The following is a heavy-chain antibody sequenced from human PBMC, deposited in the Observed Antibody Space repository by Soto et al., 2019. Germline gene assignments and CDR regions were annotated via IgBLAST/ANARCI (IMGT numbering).Heavy chain of an antibody. CDR3: ARFPTSGSQGFHYFDY. CDR2: IIPIFGTA. Sequence: GASVKVSCKASGGTFSSYAISWVRQAPGQGLEWMGGIIPIFGTANYAQKFQGRVTITADESTSTAYMELSSLRSEDTAVYYCARFPTSGSQGFHYFDYWGQGTLVTVSS. D-gene: IGHD7-27*01. V-gene: IGHV1-69*13. J-gene: IGHJ4*02. CDR1: GGTFSSYA.